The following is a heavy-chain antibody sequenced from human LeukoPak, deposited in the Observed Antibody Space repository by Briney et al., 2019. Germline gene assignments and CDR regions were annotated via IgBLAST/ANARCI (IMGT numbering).Heavy chain of an antibody. V-gene: IGHV3-30-3*01. CDR2: ISYDGSNK. Sequence: GGSLRLSCAASGFTFSSYAMHWVRQAPGKGLEWVAVISYDGSNKYYADSVKGRFTISRDNSKNTLYLQMNSLRAEDTAVYYCARGSTAAGTGWSDPWGQGTLVTVSS. J-gene: IGHJ5*02. CDR1: GFTFSSYA. D-gene: IGHD6-13*01. CDR3: ARGSTAAGTGWSDP.